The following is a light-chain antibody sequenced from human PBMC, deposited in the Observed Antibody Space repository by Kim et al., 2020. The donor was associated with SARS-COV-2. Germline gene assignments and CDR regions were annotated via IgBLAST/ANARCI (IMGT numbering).Light chain of an antibody. CDR2: AAT. CDR1: QSVSNRY. J-gene: IGKJ1*01. Sequence: PPGKSATLSCRSSQSVSNRYLAWYQQKPGQAPRLLIYAATTRATGIPDRVSGSGSGTDFTLAISRLEPEDSAVYYCQQYDNLPRTFGQGTKVDIK. CDR3: QQYDNLPRT. V-gene: IGKV3-20*01.